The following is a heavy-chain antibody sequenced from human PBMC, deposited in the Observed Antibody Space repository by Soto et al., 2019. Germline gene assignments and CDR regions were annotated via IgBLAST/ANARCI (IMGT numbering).Heavy chain of an antibody. CDR3: ARGRDWFEP. J-gene: IGHJ5*02. Sequence: EFLKVCLKGCGYSFTSYWIVWVRQMPGKGLEWMGIIQPGDSDTRYSPSFQGQVTISVDTSKKQFSLKLSSVTAADTAVYYCARGRDWFEPWGQGTLVTGSS. CDR2: IQPGDSDT. V-gene: IGHV5-51*01. CDR1: GYSFTSYW.